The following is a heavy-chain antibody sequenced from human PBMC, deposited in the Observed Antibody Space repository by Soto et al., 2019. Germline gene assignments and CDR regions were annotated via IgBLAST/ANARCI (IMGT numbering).Heavy chain of an antibody. V-gene: IGHV3-30-3*01. CDR1: GFTFSSYA. D-gene: IGHD6-6*01. CDR3: AREHIAARNYYYYGMDV. Sequence: QVQLVESGGGVVQPGRSLRLSCAASGFTFSSYAMHWVRQAPGKGLEWVAVISYDGSNKYYAESVKGRFTISRDNSKNTLYLQMNSLRAEDTAVYYCAREHIAARNYYYYGMDVWGQGTTVTVSS. CDR2: ISYDGSNK. J-gene: IGHJ6*02.